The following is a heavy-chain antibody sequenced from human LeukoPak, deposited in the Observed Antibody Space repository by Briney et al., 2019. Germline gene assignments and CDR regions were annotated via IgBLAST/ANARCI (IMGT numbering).Heavy chain of an antibody. J-gene: IGHJ6*03. D-gene: IGHD6-13*01. Sequence: GGSLRLSCSASGFTFSSYSMTWVRQAPGKGLEWVSGISYGGDLKYYADSVKGRFTISRDDSKNTLYLQMNSLRAEDTAVYYCAKDSSTWYYMDVWGKGTTVSVS. V-gene: IGHV3-23*01. CDR1: GFTFSSYS. CDR3: AKDSSTWYYMDV. CDR2: ISYGGDLK.